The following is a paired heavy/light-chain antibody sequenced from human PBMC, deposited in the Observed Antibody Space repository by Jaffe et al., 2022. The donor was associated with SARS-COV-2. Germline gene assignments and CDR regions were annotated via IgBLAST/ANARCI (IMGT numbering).Light chain of an antibody. CDR2: EDN. J-gene: IGLJ2*01. CDR3: YSTDSSGNHWGV. V-gene: IGLV3-10*01. Sequence: SYELTQPPSVSVSPGQTARITCSGDALPKKYAYWYQQRSGQAPVLVIYEDNRRPSGIPERFSGSSSDTMATLTISGAQVEDEADYYCYSTDSSGNHWGVFGGGTKLTVL. CDR1: ALPKKY.
Heavy chain of an antibody. D-gene: IGHD3-9*01. CDR3: ARKNYDILTGLGYYFDY. V-gene: IGHV4-4*02. J-gene: IGHJ4*02. Sequence: QVQLQESGPGLVKPSGTLSLTCAVSGGSISSRSWWSWVRQPPGKGLEWIGEISHSGSTNYNPSLKSRVTISMDKSKNHFSLKLSSVTAADTAVYYCARKNYDILTGLGYYFDYWGRGTLVIVSS. CDR2: ISHSGST. CDR1: GGSISSRSW.